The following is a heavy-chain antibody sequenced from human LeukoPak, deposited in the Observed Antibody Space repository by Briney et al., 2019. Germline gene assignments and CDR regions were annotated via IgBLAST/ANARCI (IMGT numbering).Heavy chain of an antibody. D-gene: IGHD5-12*01. Sequence: ASVKVSCKASGYTFTGYYMHWVRQAPGQGLEWMGWINPNSGGTNYALKFQGRVTMTRDTSISTAYMELSRLRSDDTAVYYCARGGEWLRPFDYWGQGTLVTVSS. CDR2: INPNSGGT. CDR3: ARGGEWLRPFDY. J-gene: IGHJ4*02. V-gene: IGHV1-2*02. CDR1: GYTFTGYY.